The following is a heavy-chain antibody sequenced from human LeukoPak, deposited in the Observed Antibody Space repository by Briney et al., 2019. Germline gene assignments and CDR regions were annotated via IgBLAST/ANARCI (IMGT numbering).Heavy chain of an antibody. V-gene: IGHV1-18*01. Sequence: ASVKVSCKASGYTFTSYGISWVRQAPGQGLEWMGWISAYNGNTNYAQKLQGRVTMTTDTSTSTAYMELRSLRSDDTDVYYCARVGITFGGVILDCDYWGQGTLVTVSS. CDR2: ISAYNGNT. CDR3: ARVGITFGGVILDCDY. D-gene: IGHD3-16*01. J-gene: IGHJ4*02. CDR1: GYTFTSYG.